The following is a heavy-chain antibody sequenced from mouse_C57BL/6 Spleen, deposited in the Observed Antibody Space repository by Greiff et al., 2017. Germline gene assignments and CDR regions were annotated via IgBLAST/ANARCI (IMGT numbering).Heavy chain of an antibody. D-gene: IGHD1-1*01. J-gene: IGHJ4*01. CDR2: IWRGGST. CDR3: AKNTRDGSSLYAMDY. CDR1: GFSLTSYG. V-gene: IGHV2-5*01. Sequence: VKLVESGPGLVQPSQSLSITCTVSGFSLTSYGVHWVRQSPGKGLEWLGVIWRGGSTDYNAAFMSRLSITKDNSKSQVFFKRNTLQADATAIYYGAKNTRDGSSLYAMDYWGQGTSVTVSS.